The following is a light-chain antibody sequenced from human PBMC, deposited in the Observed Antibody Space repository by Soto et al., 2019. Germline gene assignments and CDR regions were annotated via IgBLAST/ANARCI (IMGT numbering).Light chain of an antibody. CDR1: QSLVYSDGNTY. J-gene: IGKJ1*01. V-gene: IGKV2-24*01. Sequence: DVVLTQTPLSSPVTLGQPASISCRSSQSLVYSDGNTYLSWLQQRPGQPPRLLIYQISNRFSGVPEKFSGSGGGKVFTRKKRRGEGGEFGVFYCMQFAPFPRTFGQGTKLE. CDR3: MQFAPFPRT. CDR2: QIS.